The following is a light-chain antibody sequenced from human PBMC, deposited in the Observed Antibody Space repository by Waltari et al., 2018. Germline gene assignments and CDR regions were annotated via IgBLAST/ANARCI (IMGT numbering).Light chain of an antibody. CDR3: SSYASSK. CDR2: DVV. CDR1: SSDIGGHNY. J-gene: IGLJ2*01. Sequence: SALTPPASVSGSPGQTITISCTGTSSDIGGHNYVSWYQQHPGKAPKLMIYDVVKRPSGVSNRFSGSKSGNTASLTISGLQAEDDAIYYCSSYASSKFGGGTKLTVL. V-gene: IGLV2-14*01.